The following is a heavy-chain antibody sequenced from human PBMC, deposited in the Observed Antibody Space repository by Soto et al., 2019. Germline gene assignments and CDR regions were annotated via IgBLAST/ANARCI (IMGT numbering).Heavy chain of an antibody. Sequence: SSETLSLTCTVSGGSISSGGYYWSWIRQHPGKGLEWIGYIYYSGSTYYNPSLKSRVTISVDTSKNQFSLKLSSVTAADTAVYYCARDHYCSSTSCYDYDAFDIWGQGTMVTVSS. CDR1: GGSISSGGYY. J-gene: IGHJ3*02. D-gene: IGHD2-2*01. V-gene: IGHV4-31*03. CDR2: IYYSGST. CDR3: ARDHYCSSTSCYDYDAFDI.